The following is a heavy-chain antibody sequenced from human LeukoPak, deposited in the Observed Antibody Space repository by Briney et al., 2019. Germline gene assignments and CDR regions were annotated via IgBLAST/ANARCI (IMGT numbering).Heavy chain of an antibody. Sequence: PGGSLRLSCAASGFTFSNYWMHWVRQTPGEGLVCVSLIKGDGSSTTYADSVKDRFTIPRDNAKNTVYLQMNSLRAEDTAVCYCARGNYHAMDVWGQGTTVTVSS. CDR3: ARGNYHAMDV. CDR1: GFTFSNYW. V-gene: IGHV3-74*01. J-gene: IGHJ6*02. CDR2: IKGDGSST.